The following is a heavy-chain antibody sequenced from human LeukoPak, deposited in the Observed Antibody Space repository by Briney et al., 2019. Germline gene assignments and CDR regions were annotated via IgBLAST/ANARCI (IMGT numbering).Heavy chain of an antibody. D-gene: IGHD4-17*01. V-gene: IGHV3-30*18. J-gene: IGHJ4*02. Sequence: PGGSLRLSCAASGFTVSSNYMSWVRQAPGKGLEWVAVISYDGSNKYYADSVKGRFTISRDNSKNTLYLQMNSLRAEDTAVYYWAKEALHDYGDSKFDYWGQGTLVTVSS. CDR3: AKEALHDYGDSKFDY. CDR1: GFTVSSNY. CDR2: ISYDGSNK.